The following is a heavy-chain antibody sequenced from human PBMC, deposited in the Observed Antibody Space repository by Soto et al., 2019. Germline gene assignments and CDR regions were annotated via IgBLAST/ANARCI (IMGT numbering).Heavy chain of an antibody. CDR2: IFHSGST. J-gene: IGHJ6*02. CDR3: AAAYGSGSRLNTDSYYYGMDV. D-gene: IGHD3-10*01. V-gene: IGHV4-4*02. Sequence: SETLSLTCAVSGDSISSSHWWSWVRQPPGKGLEWIGEIFHSGSTNYNPSFKSRVIISVDKSKKNFSLKLSSVTAADAAIYSCAAAYGSGSRLNTDSYYYGMDVWGQGTTVTVSS. CDR1: GDSISSSHW.